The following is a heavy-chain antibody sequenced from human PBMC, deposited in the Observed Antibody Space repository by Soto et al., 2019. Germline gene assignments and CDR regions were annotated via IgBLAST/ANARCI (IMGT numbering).Heavy chain of an antibody. CDR1: GGTFNNYA. CDR2: IIPLFGAA. J-gene: IGHJ4*02. D-gene: IGHD1-26*01. V-gene: IGHV1-69*06. Sequence: QVQLVQSGAEVKKPGSSVKVSCKASGGTFNNYAISWVRQAPGQGLEWMGGIIPLFGAANYAQKFEGRVTITADKPTDTAYMELRRLKSEDTAVYYCARLIGEGYSGTYALDYWGQRPLVTVSS. CDR3: ARLIGEGYSGTYALDY.